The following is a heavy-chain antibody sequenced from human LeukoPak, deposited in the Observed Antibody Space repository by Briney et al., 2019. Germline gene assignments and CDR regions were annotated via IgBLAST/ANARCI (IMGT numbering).Heavy chain of an antibody. CDR1: GYSISSAFY. J-gene: IGHJ4*02. CDR2: IHYSGST. CDR3: ARGFRGDNFDY. Sequence: PSETLSLTCTVSGYSISSAFYWGWIRQPPGKGLEWIGTIHYSGSTSYNPSLKGRVTISVDTSKNQFSLRLNSVTAADTAVYYCARGFRGDNFDYWGQGTLVTVSS. D-gene: IGHD7-27*01. V-gene: IGHV4-38-2*02.